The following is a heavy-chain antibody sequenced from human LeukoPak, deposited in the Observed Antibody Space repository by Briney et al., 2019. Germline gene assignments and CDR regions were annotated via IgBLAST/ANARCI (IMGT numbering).Heavy chain of an antibody. J-gene: IGHJ5*02. CDR3: ARVRTMVRGVILNWFDP. CDR2: MNPNSGNT. CDR1: GYTFTSYD. Sequence: ASVKVSCKASGYTFTSYDINWVRQATGQGLEWMGWMNPNSGNTGYAQKFQGRVTMTRNTSISTAYMELSSLRSEDTAVYYRARVRTMVRGVILNWFDPWGQGTLVTVSS. V-gene: IGHV1-8*01. D-gene: IGHD3-10*01.